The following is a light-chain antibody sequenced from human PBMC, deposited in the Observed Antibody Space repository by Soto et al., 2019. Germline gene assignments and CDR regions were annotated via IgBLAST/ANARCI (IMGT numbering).Light chain of an antibody. J-gene: IGLJ2*01. CDR1: SSNIGSNT. CDR2: SND. V-gene: IGLV1-44*01. CDR3: AAWDDSLNGVV. Sequence: QSVLTQPPSASGIPGQKVTISCSGSSSNIGSNTVNWYQQLPGTAPKLLIYSNDQRPSGVPARFSGSKSGTSASLAISGLQSEYEDDYYCAAWDDSLNGVVFGGGTKLTVL.